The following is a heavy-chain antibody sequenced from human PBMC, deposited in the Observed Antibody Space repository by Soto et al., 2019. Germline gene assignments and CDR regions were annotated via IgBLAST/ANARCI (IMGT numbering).Heavy chain of an antibody. J-gene: IGHJ4*02. CDR1: GFTFSSYA. D-gene: IGHD1-1*01. CDR3: ASTGWLPTTYYFDY. CDR2: ISYDGSNK. V-gene: IGHV3-30-3*01. Sequence: VQLVESGGGVVQPGRSLRLSCAASGFTFSSYAMHWVRQAPGKGLEWVAVISYDGSNKYYADSVKGRFTISRDNSKNTLYLQMNSLRAEDTAVYYCASTGWLPTTYYFDYWGQGTLVTVSS.